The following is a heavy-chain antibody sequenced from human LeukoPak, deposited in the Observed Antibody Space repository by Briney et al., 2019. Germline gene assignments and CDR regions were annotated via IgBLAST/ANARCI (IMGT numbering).Heavy chain of an antibody. J-gene: IGHJ6*02. CDR3: ARDQVVPAAISYGMDV. D-gene: IGHD2-2*01. CDR1: GFAFDEHV. Sequence: GGSLRLSCTASGFAFDEHVMSWVRQVPGKGLEWVSGINWSGGSTGYADPLRGRFTISGDNAKNSLYLQMDSLRAEDTAVYYCARDQVVPAAISYGMDVWGQGTTVTVSS. CDR2: INWSGGST. V-gene: IGHV3-20*04.